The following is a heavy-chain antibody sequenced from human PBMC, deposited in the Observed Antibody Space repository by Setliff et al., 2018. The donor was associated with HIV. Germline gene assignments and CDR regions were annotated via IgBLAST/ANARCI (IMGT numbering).Heavy chain of an antibody. D-gene: IGHD2-21*01. CDR1: GYSFTSYW. V-gene: IGHV5-51*01. CDR3: ARAPRSPLRWRDNLLSSSSFFMDV. Sequence: GESLKISCKGSGYSFTSYWIGWVRQMPGKGLEWMGIIYPGDSHVRYSPSFQGQVTFSADKSISAVYLQWDSLKASDSAIYYCARAPRSPLRWRDNLLSSSSFFMDVWGKGTTVTVSS. J-gene: IGHJ6*03. CDR2: IYPGDSHV.